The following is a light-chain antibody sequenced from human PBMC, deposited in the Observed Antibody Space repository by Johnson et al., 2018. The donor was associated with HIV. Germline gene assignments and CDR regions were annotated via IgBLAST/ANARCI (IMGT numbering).Light chain of an antibody. Sequence: QSLLTQPPSVSAAPGQKVTISCSGSSSNIGNNYVSWYQQLPGAAPKVLIYENNKRPSGLPDRFSGSKSGTSATLGITGLQTGDEADYYCGTWARSLSAHSGVGTGTKVPVL. CDR2: ENN. CDR1: SSNIGNNY. V-gene: IGLV1-51*02. CDR3: GTWARSLSAHSG. J-gene: IGLJ1*01.